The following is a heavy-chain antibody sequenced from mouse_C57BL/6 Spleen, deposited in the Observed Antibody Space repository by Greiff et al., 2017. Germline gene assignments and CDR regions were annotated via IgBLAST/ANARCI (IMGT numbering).Heavy chain of an antibody. J-gene: IGHJ3*01. D-gene: IGHD6-2*01. CDR3: ISFAY. Sequence: QVHLQQPGAELVKPGASVKLSCKASGYTFTSYWMQWVKQRPGQGLEWIGEIDPSDSYTNYNQKFKGKATLTVDTSSSTAYMQLSSLTSEDSAVYYCISFAYWGQGTLVTVSA. V-gene: IGHV1-50*01. CDR2: IDPSDSYT. CDR1: GYTFTSYW.